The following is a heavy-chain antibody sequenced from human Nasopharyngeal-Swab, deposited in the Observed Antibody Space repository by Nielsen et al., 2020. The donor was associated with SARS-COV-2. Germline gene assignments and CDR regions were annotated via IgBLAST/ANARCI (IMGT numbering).Heavy chain of an antibody. CDR2: IGGSGDST. V-gene: IGHV3-23*01. CDR3: ARPRGYSYGTYFDY. CDR1: EFTLSSYC. D-gene: IGHD5-18*01. Sequence: GESLKISCAASEFTLSSYCMTWVRQAPGKGLEWVSSIGGSGDSTFYADSVKGRFTISRDNSKNTLYLQMNSLRAEDTAVYYCARPRGYSYGTYFDYWGQGTLVTVSS. J-gene: IGHJ4*02.